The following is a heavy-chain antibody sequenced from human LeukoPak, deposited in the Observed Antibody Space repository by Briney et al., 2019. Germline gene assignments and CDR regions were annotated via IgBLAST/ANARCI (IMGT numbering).Heavy chain of an antibody. J-gene: IGHJ4*02. CDR3: TTASSSRYSPWDYFDY. D-gene: IGHD6-13*01. CDR1: GFTFSNAW. Sequence: GGSLRLSCAASGFTFSNAWMSWVRQAPGKGLEWVGRIKSKTDGGTTDYAAPVKGRFTISRDDSKNTLYLQMNSLKTEDTAVYYCTTASSSRYSPWDYFDYWGQGTLVTVSS. CDR2: IKSKTDGGTT. V-gene: IGHV3-15*01.